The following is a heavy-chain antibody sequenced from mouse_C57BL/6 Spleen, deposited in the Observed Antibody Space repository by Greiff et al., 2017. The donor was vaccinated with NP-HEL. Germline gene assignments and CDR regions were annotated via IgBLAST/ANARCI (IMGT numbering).Heavy chain of an antibody. V-gene: IGHV3-1*01. CDR1: GYSITSGYD. J-gene: IGHJ2*01. Sequence: EVKLQESGPGMVKPSQSLSLTCTVTGYSITSGYDWHWIRHFPGNKLEWMGYISYSGSTNYNPSLKSRISITHDTSKNHFFLKLNSVTTEDTATYYCARAYGSSYPYYFDYWGQGTTLTVSS. D-gene: IGHD1-1*01. CDR3: ARAYGSSYPYYFDY. CDR2: ISYSGST.